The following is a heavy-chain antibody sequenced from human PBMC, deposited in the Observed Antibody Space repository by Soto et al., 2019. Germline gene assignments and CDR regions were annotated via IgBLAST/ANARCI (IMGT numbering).Heavy chain of an antibody. CDR2: IYSGGST. CDR3: ASVTVTRMTFDY. D-gene: IGHD4-17*01. V-gene: IGHV3-66*01. J-gene: IGHJ4*02. Sequence: GGSLRLSCASSGFPVSSNYMSWVRQAPGKGLEWVSVIYSGGSTYYADSVKGRFTVSRDNSKNTLYLQMNSLRAEDTAVYYCASVTVTRMTFDYWGQGTLVTVSS. CDR1: GFPVSSNY.